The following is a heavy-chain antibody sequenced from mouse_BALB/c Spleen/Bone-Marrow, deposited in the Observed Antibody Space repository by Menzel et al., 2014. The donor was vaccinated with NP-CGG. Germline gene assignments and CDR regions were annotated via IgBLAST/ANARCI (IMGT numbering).Heavy chain of an antibody. CDR3: ARSGLYYGNYLYAMDF. CDR2: INPYNGGT. J-gene: IGHJ4*01. V-gene: IGHV1-26*01. D-gene: IGHD2-1*01. Sequence: EVQLQQSGPELVKPGASVKISCKASGYSFTGYTMNWVKQSHGKNLEWIGLINPYNGGTSYNQKFKGRAALTVDKSSSTAYMEPLSLTSEDSAVYYCARSGLYYGNYLYAMDFWGQGTSVTVSS. CDR1: GYSFTGYT.